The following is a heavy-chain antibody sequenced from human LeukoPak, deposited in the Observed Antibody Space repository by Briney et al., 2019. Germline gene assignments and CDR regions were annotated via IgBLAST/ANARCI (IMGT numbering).Heavy chain of an antibody. J-gene: IGHJ4*02. V-gene: IGHV3-7*01. D-gene: IGHD6-19*01. CDR3: ARDSGWFKADY. Sequence: GGSLRLSCAASGFTFSSSWMNWVRQARGKGLEWVAMIKGDGSVKLYLDSVKGRFTISRDNAGNSLYLQMNSLRAEDTAVYYCARDSGWFKADYWGQGTLVTVSS. CDR1: GFTFSSSW. CDR2: IKGDGSVK.